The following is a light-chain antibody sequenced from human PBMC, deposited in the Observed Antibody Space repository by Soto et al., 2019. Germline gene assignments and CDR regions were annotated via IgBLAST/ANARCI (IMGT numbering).Light chain of an antibody. CDR1: QGISDF. CDR2: AAS. Sequence: DIPMTQSPSSLSASAGDRVTITCRASQGISDFLAWYQQKPGKVPKLLIYAASTLQSGVPSRFSGSGSGTDFTLTISSLQPEDVATYYCQKYNSAPWTFGQGTKVEIK. V-gene: IGKV1-27*01. CDR3: QKYNSAPWT. J-gene: IGKJ1*01.